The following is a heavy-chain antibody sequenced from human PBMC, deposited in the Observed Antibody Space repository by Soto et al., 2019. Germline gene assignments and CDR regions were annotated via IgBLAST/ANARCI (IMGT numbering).Heavy chain of an antibody. D-gene: IGHD3-22*01. CDR2: IIPLSGTT. V-gene: IGHV1-69*01. CDR1: GVTFSNYA. J-gene: IGHJ4*02. Sequence: QVQLVQSGAEVRKPGSSVKVSCEASGVTFSNYAVSWLRQAPGQGPEWMGGIIPLSGTTNYAQRFQDRVTITADESMTTAYMELSSLRYEDTAVYYCARGPDRSGFYLFDYWGQGTLVTVSS. CDR3: ARGPDRSGFYLFDY.